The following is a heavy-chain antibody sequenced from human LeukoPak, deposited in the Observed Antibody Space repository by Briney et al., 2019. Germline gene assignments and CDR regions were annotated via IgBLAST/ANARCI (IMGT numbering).Heavy chain of an antibody. J-gene: IGHJ4*02. V-gene: IGHV4-39*01. CDR3: ARHDSVVVPAALDH. D-gene: IGHD2-2*01. CDR2: IYYSGST. Sequence: SETLSLTCTVSGGSISSSSYYWGWIRQPPGKGLEWIGSIYYSGSTYYNPSLKSRVTISVDTSKNQFSLKLSSVTAADTAVYYCARHDSVVVPAALDHWGQGTLVTVSS. CDR1: GGSISSSSYY.